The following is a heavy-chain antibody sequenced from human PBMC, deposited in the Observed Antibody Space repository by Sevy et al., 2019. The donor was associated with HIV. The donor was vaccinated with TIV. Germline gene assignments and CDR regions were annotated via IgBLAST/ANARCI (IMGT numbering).Heavy chain of an antibody. CDR1: GFTFSSYA. CDR3: AGSITMVRGVIITGPYFDY. Sequence: GGSLRLSCAASGFTFSSYAMHWVRQAPGKGLEWVAVISYDGSNKYYADSVKGRFTISRDNAKNSLYLQMNSLRDEDTAVYYCAGSITMVRGVIITGPYFDYWGQGTLVTVSS. D-gene: IGHD3-10*01. J-gene: IGHJ4*02. CDR2: ISYDGSNK. V-gene: IGHV3-30-3*01.